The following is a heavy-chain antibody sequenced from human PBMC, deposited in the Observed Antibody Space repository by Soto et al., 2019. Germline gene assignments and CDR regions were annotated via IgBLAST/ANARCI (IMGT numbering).Heavy chain of an antibody. V-gene: IGHV1-69*06. CDR3: ERDPDYGGNPGFGY. Sequence: QVQLVQSGAEVKKPGSSVKVSCKASRGTFSRYASSWERQVPGQGLEWMGGNNPNFGTGNYAQKFQGRVTITAHKPTITAYMEVSSLRSEDTAVYYWERDPDYGGNPGFGYWGQGTLVTVSS. J-gene: IGHJ4*02. D-gene: IGHD4-17*01. CDR2: NNPNFGTG. CDR1: RGTFSRYA.